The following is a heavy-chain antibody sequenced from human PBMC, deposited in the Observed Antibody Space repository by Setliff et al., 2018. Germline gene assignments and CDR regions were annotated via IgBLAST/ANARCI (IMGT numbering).Heavy chain of an antibody. CDR3: ARLSWDGLRYHGLDV. CDR1: GVSVASHY. V-gene: IGHV4-59*02. CDR2: VHDNGET. J-gene: IGHJ6*02. D-gene: IGHD3-10*01. Sequence: PSETLSLTCTVSGVSVASHYWSWIRQAPGTGLEWIAYVHDNGETNQNPSLKSRVTISVDTPTNQFSLKLRSVTAADTAVYYCARLSWDGLRYHGLDVWGQGTTVTSP.